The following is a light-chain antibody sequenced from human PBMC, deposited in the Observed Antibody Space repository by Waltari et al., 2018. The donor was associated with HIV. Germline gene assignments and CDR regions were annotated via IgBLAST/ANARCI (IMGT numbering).Light chain of an antibody. CDR3: SSYTTSNTVV. CDR1: SSDLSTYDF. V-gene: IGLV2-14*01. J-gene: IGLJ2*01. Sequence: QSALTQPASASGSPGHSIPISCSGTSSDLSTYDFVSWYQKHPAKAPKLLIYEFTARPSGVSRRFSGSKSGSTASLTISSIQADDEADYYCSSYTTSNTVVFGPGTKLSVL. CDR2: EFT.